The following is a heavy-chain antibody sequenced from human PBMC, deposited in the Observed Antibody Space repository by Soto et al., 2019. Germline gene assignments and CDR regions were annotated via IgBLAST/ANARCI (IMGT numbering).Heavy chain of an antibody. CDR2: IGSRGDMI. CDR1: GFTFSDDY. V-gene: IGHV3-11*01. CDR3: ARDAYSSGYYGWFDP. Sequence: GGSLRLSCAASGFTFSDDYMSGIRQAPGKGLEWISYIGSRGDMIYYADSVKGRFTISRDNAKNSLYLQMNSLRAEDTAMYYCARDAYSSGYYGWFDPWGQGTLVTVSS. D-gene: IGHD3-22*01. J-gene: IGHJ5*02.